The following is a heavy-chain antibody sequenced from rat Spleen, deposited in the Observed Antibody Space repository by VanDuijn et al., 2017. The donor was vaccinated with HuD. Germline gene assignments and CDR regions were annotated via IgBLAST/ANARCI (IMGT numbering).Heavy chain of an antibody. V-gene: IGHV5-29*01. CDR3: ASNGFLSFDY. Sequence: EVQLVESDGGLVQPGRSLKLSCAASGFTFSDYYMAWVRQAPTKGLEWVATISDDGSGTYYRDSVKGRFTISRDNAKSTLYLQMDSLRSEDTAIYYCASNGFLSFDYWGQGVMVTVSS. CDR1: GFTFSDYY. D-gene: IGHD1-3*01. J-gene: IGHJ2*01. CDR2: ISDDGSGT.